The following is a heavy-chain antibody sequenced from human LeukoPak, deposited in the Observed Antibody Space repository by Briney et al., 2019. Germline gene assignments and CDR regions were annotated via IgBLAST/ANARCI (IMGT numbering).Heavy chain of an antibody. J-gene: IGHJ4*02. CDR1: GFIFSNYW. V-gene: IGHV3-7*01. CDR3: ARDKYSGSL. CDR2: IRQDGSEE. D-gene: IGHD1-26*01. Sequence: PGGSLRLSCAASGFIFSNYWMTWVRQAPGKGLEWVANIRQDGSEEYYVDSVKGRFTISRDNAENSLYLQMNSLRAEDTAVYYCARDKYSGSLWGQGTLVTVSS.